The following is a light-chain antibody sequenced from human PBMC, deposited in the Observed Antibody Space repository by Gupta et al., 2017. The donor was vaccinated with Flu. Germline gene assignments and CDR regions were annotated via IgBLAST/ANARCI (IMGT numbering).Light chain of an antibody. V-gene: IGLV2-11*01. Sequence: ALTQPLSLCVSPGLAVTLSCTGPVSYIGSYHYVSWYQQHPGRAPKLMSYDVSERPSGVPDRCSGSKSGNTASLTISGLQAEDEADYYCCSYAGSYTWVFGGGTKLTVL. CDR1: VSYIGSYHY. J-gene: IGLJ3*02. CDR3: CSYAGSYTWV. CDR2: DVS.